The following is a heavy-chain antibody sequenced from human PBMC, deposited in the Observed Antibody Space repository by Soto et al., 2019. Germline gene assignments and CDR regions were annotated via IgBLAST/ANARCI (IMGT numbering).Heavy chain of an antibody. V-gene: IGHV3-23*01. CDR1: GFTFSSYA. CDR3: AKREGSDFWRGDAFDI. D-gene: IGHD3-3*01. J-gene: IGHJ3*02. CDR2: ISGSGGST. Sequence: EVQLLESGGGLVQPGGSLRLSCAASGFTFSSYAMSWVRQAPGKGLEWVSAISGSGGSTYYADSVKGRFTISRDNSKNTLYLQRNSLGAEDTAVYYCAKREGSDFWRGDAFDIWGQGTMVTVSS.